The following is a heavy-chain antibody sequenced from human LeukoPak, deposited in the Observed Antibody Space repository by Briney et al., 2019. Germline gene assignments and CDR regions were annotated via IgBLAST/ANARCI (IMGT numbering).Heavy chain of an antibody. CDR2: ISGDGITT. CDR3: AKDDGTTAFWYFDL. D-gene: IGHD1-7*01. J-gene: IGHJ2*01. V-gene: IGHV3-43*02. CDR1: GFSFEDYA. Sequence: GGSLRLSCAASGFSFEDYAMHWVRQAPGKGLEWVSRISGDGITTYYADSVKGRFTISRDNSKTSLYLQMNSLRTEDTALYYCAKDDGTTAFWYFDLWGRGTLVTVSS.